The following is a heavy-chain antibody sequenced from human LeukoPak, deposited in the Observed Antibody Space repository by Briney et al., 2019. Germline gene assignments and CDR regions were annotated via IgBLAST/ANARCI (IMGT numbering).Heavy chain of an antibody. J-gene: IGHJ6*02. CDR1: GYRFTDYW. Sequence: GESLKISCKGSGYRFTDYWIGWARQMPGKGLEWMGNIYPGDSDTRYSPSFQGQVTISADKSINTAHLQWSSLKASDTAMYYCARGAARTTPDYYYFGLDVWGQGTTVRVSS. CDR3: ARGAARTTPDYYYFGLDV. D-gene: IGHD6-6*01. V-gene: IGHV5-51*01. CDR2: IYPGDSDT.